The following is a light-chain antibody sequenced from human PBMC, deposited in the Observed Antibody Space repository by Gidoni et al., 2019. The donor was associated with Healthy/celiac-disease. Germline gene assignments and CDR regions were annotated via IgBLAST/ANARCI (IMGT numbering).Light chain of an antibody. CDR2: GAS. J-gene: IGKJ2*01. CDR3: QQYGSSPMYT. Sequence: EIVLTQSPGTLSLSPGDRATLSCRASQSVSSSYLAWYQQTPGQAPRLLSYGASSRATGIPDRFSGSVSGTDFTLTISRLEPEDFAVYYCQQYGSSPMYTFGQXTKLEIK. CDR1: QSVSSSY. V-gene: IGKV3-20*01.